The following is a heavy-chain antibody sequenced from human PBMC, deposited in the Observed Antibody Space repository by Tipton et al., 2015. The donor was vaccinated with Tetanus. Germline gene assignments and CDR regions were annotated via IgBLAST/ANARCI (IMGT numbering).Heavy chain of an antibody. V-gene: IGHV3-11*01. CDR2: LSSTGTTI. CDR1: GFAFSDYY. D-gene: IGHD3-22*01. CDR3: ARVVRDYYYGMDV. Sequence: SLRLSCEASGFAFSDYYMAWIRQAPGKGLEWVSYLSSTGTTIYHADSVKGRFTISRDNARNSMYLQMDSLRAEDTALYYCARVVRDYYYGMDVWGQGTTVTVSS. J-gene: IGHJ6*02.